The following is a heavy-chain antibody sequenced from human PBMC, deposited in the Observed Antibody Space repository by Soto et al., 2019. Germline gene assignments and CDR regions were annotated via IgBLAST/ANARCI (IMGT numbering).Heavy chain of an antibody. CDR1: GGSFSGYY. J-gene: IGHJ6*03. V-gene: IGHV4-34*01. D-gene: IGHD6-6*01. CDR2: INHSGST. Sequence: QVQLQQWGAGLLKPSETLSLTCAVYGGSFSGYYWSWIRQPPGKGLEWIGEINHSGSTNYNPSLKSRVTIPVDTSKNLFSLKLSSVTAADTAVYYCARTRARTSIAARQYYYYYYMDVWGKGTTVTVSS. CDR3: ARTRARTSIAARQYYYYYYMDV.